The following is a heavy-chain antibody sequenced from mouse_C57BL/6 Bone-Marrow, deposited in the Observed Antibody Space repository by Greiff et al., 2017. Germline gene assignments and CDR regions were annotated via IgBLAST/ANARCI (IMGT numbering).Heavy chain of an antibody. CDR3: TRSSTCFSNFYS. D-gene: IGHD5-1*01. Sequence: VQLQQSGAELVKPGASVKLSCKASGYTFTTYSIEWMKQNHGKSLEWIGNINPNNDDTKYNEKFKGKDTLTVDKSSNTVYLELSRLPSDDSAVLCCTRSSTCFSNFYSWGRDTTLTHSS. J-gene: IGHJ2*01. V-gene: IGHV1-47*01. CDR1: GYTFTTYS. CDR2: INPNNDDT.